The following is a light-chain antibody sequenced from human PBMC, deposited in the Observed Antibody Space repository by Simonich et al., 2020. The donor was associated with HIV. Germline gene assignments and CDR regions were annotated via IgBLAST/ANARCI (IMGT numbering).Light chain of an antibody. CDR1: SSDVGSYNL. V-gene: IGLV2-23*01. CDR3: CSYLVSSTYV. J-gene: IGLJ1*01. CDR2: EGR. Sequence: QSALTQPASVSGSPGKSITISGTGISSDVGSYNLVSWYKQHPGKAPKLMIYEGRKRPSGVSNRFSGSKSGNTASLTISGLQTEDEADYYCCSYLVSSTYVFGTGTKVTVL.